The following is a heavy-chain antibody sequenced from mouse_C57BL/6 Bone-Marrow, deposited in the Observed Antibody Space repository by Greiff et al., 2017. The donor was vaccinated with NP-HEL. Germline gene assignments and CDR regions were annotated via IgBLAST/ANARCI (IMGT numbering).Heavy chain of an antibody. CDR2: ISNGGGST. V-gene: IGHV5-12*01. CDR3: ARGITTVVAHWYFDV. CDR1: GFTFSDYY. Sequence: EVKVVESGGGLVQPGGSLKLSCAASGFTFSDYYMYWVRQTPEKRLEWVAYISNGGGSTYYPDTVKGRFTISRDNAKNTLYLQMSRLKSEDTAMYYWARGITTVVAHWYFDVWGTGTTVTVSS. J-gene: IGHJ1*03. D-gene: IGHD1-1*01.